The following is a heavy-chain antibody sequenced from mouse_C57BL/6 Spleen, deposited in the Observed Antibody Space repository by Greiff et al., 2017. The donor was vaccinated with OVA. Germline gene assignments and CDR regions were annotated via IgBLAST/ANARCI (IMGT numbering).Heavy chain of an antibody. J-gene: IGHJ4*01. Sequence: EVMLVESGGDLVKPGGSLKLSCAASGFTFSSYGMSWVRQTPDKRLEWVATISSGGSYTYYPDSVKGRFTISRDNAKNTLYLQMSSLKSEDTAMYYCAREGLDYAMDYWGQGTSVTVSS. CDR2: ISSGGSYT. CDR3: AREGLDYAMDY. CDR1: GFTFSSYG. V-gene: IGHV5-6*01. D-gene: IGHD2-4*01.